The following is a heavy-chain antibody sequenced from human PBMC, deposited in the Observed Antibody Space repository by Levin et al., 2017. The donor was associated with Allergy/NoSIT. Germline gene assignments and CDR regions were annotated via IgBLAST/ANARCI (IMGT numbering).Heavy chain of an antibody. CDR1: GFTFDDYA. V-gene: IGHV3-9*01. CDR2: ISWNSGSI. CDR3: ARDNIGLPDAFDI. J-gene: IGHJ3*02. Sequence: GGSLRLSCAASGFTFDDYAMHWVRQAPGKGLEWVSGISWNSGSIGNADSVKGRFTISRDNAKNSLYLQMNSLRTEDTALYYCARDNIGLPDAFDIWGQGTMVIVSS. D-gene: IGHD3-10*01.